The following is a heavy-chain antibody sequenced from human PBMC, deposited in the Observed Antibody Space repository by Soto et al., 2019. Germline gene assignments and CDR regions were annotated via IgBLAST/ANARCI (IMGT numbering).Heavy chain of an antibody. Sequence: SETLSLTCTVSGGPISSYYWNWIRQPPGKGLEWIGDIYYGGGTNYNPSLKSRVTLSVDTSKNQFSLKLSSVTAADTAVYYCASLSGDYVSYWGQGTLVTVS. CDR3: ASLSGDYVSY. J-gene: IGHJ4*02. D-gene: IGHD4-17*01. V-gene: IGHV4-59*08. CDR2: IYYGGGT. CDR1: GGPISSYY.